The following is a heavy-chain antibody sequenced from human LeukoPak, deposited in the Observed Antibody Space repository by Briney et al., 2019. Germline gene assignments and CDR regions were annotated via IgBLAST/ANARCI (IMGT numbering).Heavy chain of an antibody. CDR2: IYSGGST. D-gene: IGHD6-13*01. Sequence: PGGSLRLSCAASGFTVSSNYMSWVRQAPGKGLEWVSVIYSGGSTYYADSVKGRFTISRDNSKNTLYLQMNSQRAEDTAVYYCARAAAGQYYFDYWGQGTLVTVSS. J-gene: IGHJ4*02. CDR1: GFTVSSNY. CDR3: ARAAAGQYYFDY. V-gene: IGHV3-53*01.